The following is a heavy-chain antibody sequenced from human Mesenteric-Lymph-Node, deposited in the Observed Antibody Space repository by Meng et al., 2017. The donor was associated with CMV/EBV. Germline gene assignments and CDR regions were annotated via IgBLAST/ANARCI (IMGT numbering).Heavy chain of an antibody. V-gene: IGHV1-18*01. Sequence: ASVKVSCKTSGYNFSNFGVSWVRQAPGQGLEWVGWINGANGNTNYAQKLQGRVIMTTHTSTSTAYMELRSLRSDDTAVYYCARCSSPSCYTHYFDPWGQGTLVTVSS. CDR1: GYNFSNFG. CDR3: ARCSSPSCYTHYFDP. J-gene: IGHJ5*02. D-gene: IGHD2-2*01. CDR2: INGANGNT.